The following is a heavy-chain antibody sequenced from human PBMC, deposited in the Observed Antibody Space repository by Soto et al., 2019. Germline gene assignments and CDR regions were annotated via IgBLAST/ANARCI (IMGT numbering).Heavy chain of an antibody. CDR3: VKAVFSGYYYVPFDY. D-gene: IGHD3-22*01. Sequence: SLRLSCAASGFTYSCYSMKWVPQAPRKGLEWVSSISSSSSHIYYAVSVKGRFTISRDNSKNTLYLQMSSLRTEDTAVYYCVKAVFSGYYYVPFDYWGQGTLVTVSS. J-gene: IGHJ4*02. CDR2: ISSSSSHI. V-gene: IGHV3-21*01. CDR1: GFTYSCYS.